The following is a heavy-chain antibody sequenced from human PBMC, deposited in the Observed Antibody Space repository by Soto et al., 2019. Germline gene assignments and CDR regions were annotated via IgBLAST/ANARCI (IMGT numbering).Heavy chain of an antibody. CDR3: ARGGAYYYDSSGYYYPGH. Sequence: GGSLRLSCAASGFTFSDYYMSWIRQAPGKGLEWVSYISSSSSYTNYADSVKGRFTISRDNAKNTLYLQMNSLRAEDTAVYYCARGGAYYYDSSGYYYPGHWGQGTLVTVSS. D-gene: IGHD3-22*01. CDR1: GFTFSDYY. CDR2: ISSSSSYT. J-gene: IGHJ4*02. V-gene: IGHV3-11*06.